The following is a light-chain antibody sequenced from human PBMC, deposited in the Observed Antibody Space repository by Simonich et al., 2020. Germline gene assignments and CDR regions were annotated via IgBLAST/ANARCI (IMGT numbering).Light chain of an antibody. CDR3: QQYNNWPPYT. Sequence: EIVMTQSPATLSVSPGERATLSCRASQSVSSNEAWYQQKPGQAPRLLIDRASTRATGIPARFSGSGPGTEFTLTISSLQSEDFAVYYCQQYNNWPPYTFGQGTKLEIK. CDR2: RAS. J-gene: IGKJ2*01. CDR1: QSVSSN. V-gene: IGKV3-15*01.